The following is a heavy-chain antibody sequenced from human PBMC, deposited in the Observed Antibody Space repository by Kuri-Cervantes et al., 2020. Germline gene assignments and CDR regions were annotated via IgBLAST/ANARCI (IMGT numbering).Heavy chain of an antibody. CDR3: ARHVEGHNYDFWSGPISWFDP. V-gene: IGHV4-34*01. CDR2: INHSGST. D-gene: IGHD3-3*01. CDR1: GGSFRGYY. J-gene: IGHJ5*02. Sequence: SETLSLTCAVYGGSFRGYYWSWIRQPPGKGLEWIGEINHSGSTNYNPSLKSRVTISVDTPKNQFYLNLSSVTAADTAVYYCARHVEGHNYDFWSGPISWFDPWGQGSLVTVSS.